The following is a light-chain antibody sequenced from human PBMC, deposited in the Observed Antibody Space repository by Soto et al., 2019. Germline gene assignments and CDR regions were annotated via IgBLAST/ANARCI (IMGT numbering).Light chain of an antibody. V-gene: IGKV1-5*01. CDR1: QSASSW. Sequence: DIQMTQSPSILSASVGDRVTITCRASQSASSWLAWYQQKPGQAPKLLIYDAFSLKSGVPSRFSGSGPGTEFTLTISSLQPDDFATYYCQQYNSYSPTFGQGTKVEIK. CDR2: DAF. CDR3: QQYNSYSPT. J-gene: IGKJ1*01.